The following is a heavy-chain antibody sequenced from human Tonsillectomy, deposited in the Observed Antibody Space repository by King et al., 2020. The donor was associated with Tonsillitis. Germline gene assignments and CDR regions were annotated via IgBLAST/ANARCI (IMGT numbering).Heavy chain of an antibody. J-gene: IGHJ1*01. Sequence: QLQESGPGLVKPSQTLSLTCIVSGGSTNSDSYYWSWIRQHPGKGLEWIGYIHYTGSTYYSLSLKSRMTISVDTSKNQISLNLSSVTAADTAVYYCASATCSSTTCYRPEYFQDWGQGALVTVSS. CDR1: GGSTNSDSYY. CDR3: ASATCSSTTCYRPEYFQD. CDR2: IHYTGST. D-gene: IGHD2-2*01. V-gene: IGHV4-31*03.